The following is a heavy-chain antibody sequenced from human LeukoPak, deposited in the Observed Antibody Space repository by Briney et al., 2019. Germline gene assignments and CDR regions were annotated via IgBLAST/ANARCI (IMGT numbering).Heavy chain of an antibody. J-gene: IGHJ4*02. CDR2: ISWNSGSI. V-gene: IGHV3-9*01. CDR1: GFTFDDYA. CDR3: ARERQYYFDY. Sequence: PGRSLRLSCAASGFTFDDYAMHWVRQAPGKGLEWVSGISWNSGSIGYADSVKGRFTISRDNSKNTLYLQMNSLRAEDTAVYYCARERQYYFDYWGQGTLVTVSS.